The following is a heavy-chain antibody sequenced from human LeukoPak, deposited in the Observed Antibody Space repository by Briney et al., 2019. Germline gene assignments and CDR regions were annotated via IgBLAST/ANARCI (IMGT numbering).Heavy chain of an antibody. D-gene: IGHD6-19*01. CDR1: GFTFSSYG. V-gene: IGHV3-30*03. CDR3: ARQGSYSNGWFFDY. CDR2: ISYDGSNK. J-gene: IGHJ4*02. Sequence: GGSLRLSCAASGFTFSSYGMHWVRQAPGKGLEWVAVISYDGSNKYYADSVKGRFTISRDSPKNSLYLQLNSLRAEDTAIYYCARQGSYSNGWFFDYWGQGALVTVSS.